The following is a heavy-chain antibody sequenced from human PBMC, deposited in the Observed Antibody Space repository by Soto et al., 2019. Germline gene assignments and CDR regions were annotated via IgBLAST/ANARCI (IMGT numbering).Heavy chain of an antibody. V-gene: IGHV4-30-4*01. CDR1: GGSIRSGEYF. CDR2: ISYSGST. Sequence: SETLSLTCTGSGGSIRSGEYFWSWLRQPPGKGLEWIGYISYSGSTHYSPSLKSRVSITVDTSKNQFSLNLASVSAEDTAVYYCARTSLTIFGPSNDYYGMGVWGPGTTVTVSS. CDR3: ARTSLTIFGPSNDYYGMGV. D-gene: IGHD3-3*01. J-gene: IGHJ6*02.